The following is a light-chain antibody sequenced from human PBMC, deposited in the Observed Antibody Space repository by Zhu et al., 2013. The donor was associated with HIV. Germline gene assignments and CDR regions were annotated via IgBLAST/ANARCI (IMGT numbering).Light chain of an antibody. V-gene: IGKV1-5*03. J-gene: IGKJ4*01. CDR1: QVFSSW. Sequence: DIQMTQSPSTLSASVGDRVTITCRTSQVFSSWVAWYQQKPGQAPKLLVYKASTSENGVPPRFSGSGSGTEFTLTISDLQPDDFATYYCQQYNSYPLTFGRRD. CDR3: QQYNSYPLT. CDR2: KAS.